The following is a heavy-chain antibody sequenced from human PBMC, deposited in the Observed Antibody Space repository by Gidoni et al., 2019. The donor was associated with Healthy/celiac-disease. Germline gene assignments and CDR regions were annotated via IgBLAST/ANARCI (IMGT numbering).Heavy chain of an antibody. CDR2: IWHDGSNK. D-gene: IGHD1-26*01. J-gene: IGHJ4*02. CDR3: ARDPGVGGRGYFDY. Sequence: QVQLVASGGGVVQPGTSLRLSCAASGFIFSAYGMHWVRQAPGKGLEWVTVIWHDGSNKYYADSVKGRFTISRDNSKNTLYLQMNSLRAEDTAVYYCARDPGVGGRGYFDYWGQGTLVTVSS. CDR1: GFIFSAYG. V-gene: IGHV3-33*01.